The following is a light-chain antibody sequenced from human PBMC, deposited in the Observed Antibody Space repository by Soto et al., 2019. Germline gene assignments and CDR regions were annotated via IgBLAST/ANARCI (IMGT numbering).Light chain of an antibody. Sequence: IVMTQSPVPLSVSLGESATLSCRASQSIGGDLAWYQQKPGQPPRLLIYDSSTRAPGIPVRFSGSGSGTSFTLTISSLQSEDFAVYYCHQYNNWPLTFAGGTKVEIK. CDR2: DSS. CDR3: HQYNNWPLT. V-gene: IGKV3-15*01. CDR1: QSIGGD. J-gene: IGKJ4*01.